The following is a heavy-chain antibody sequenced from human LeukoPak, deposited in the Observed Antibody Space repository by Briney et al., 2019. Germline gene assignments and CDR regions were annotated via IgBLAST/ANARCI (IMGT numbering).Heavy chain of an antibody. CDR2: IYTSGST. Sequence: SETLSLTCTVSGGSISSYYWSWIRQPAGKGLEWIGRIYTSGSTNYNPSLKSRVTMSVDTSKNQFSLKLSSVTAADTAMYYCARKFGLVWFGELLPPYYFDYWGQGTLVTVSS. CDR3: ARKFGLVWFGELLPPYYFDY. D-gene: IGHD3-10*01. V-gene: IGHV4-4*07. CDR1: GGSISSYY. J-gene: IGHJ4*02.